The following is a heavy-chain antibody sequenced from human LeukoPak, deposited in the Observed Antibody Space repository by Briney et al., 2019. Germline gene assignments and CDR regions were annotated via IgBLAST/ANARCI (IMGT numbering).Heavy chain of an antibody. CDR3: AGGVGWHFAL. D-gene: IGHD3-10*01. V-gene: IGHV3-64*01. CDR2: ISSNGGST. CDR1: GFTFSSYA. J-gene: IGHJ2*01. Sequence: GGSLRLSCAASGFTFSSYAMHWVRQAPGKGLEYVSAISSNGGSTYYANSVKGRFTISRDNGKNSLYLQIDSLRVDDTAVYYCAGGVGWHFALWGRGTLVTVSS.